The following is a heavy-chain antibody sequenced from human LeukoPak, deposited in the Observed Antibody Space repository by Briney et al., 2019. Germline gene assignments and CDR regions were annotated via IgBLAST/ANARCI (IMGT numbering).Heavy chain of an antibody. CDR1: GGSVSGYY. V-gene: IGHV4-34*01. CDR3: ASRGDPRSSGYYHATNYYGMDV. Sequence: SETLSLACGVYGGSVSGYYWNWIRQPPGKGLEWIGEINHSGSTSYNPSLKSQVTISLDTSKNQFSLKLRSVTAADTAVYYCASRGDPRSSGYYHATNYYGMDVWGQGNTVTVSS. CDR2: INHSGST. J-gene: IGHJ6*02. D-gene: IGHD3-22*01.